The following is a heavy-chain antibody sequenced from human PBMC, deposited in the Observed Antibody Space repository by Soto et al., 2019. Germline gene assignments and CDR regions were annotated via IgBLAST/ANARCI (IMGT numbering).Heavy chain of an antibody. Sequence: ASVKVSCKASGYTFTSYGISWVRQAPGQGLEWMGWISAYNGNTNYAQKLQGRVTMTTDTSTSTAYMELRSLRSDDTAVYYCARDPTPYSSSSVFDYWGQGTLVTVSS. CDR1: GYTFTSYG. CDR3: ARDPTPYSSSSVFDY. V-gene: IGHV1-18*01. D-gene: IGHD6-6*01. CDR2: ISAYNGNT. J-gene: IGHJ4*02.